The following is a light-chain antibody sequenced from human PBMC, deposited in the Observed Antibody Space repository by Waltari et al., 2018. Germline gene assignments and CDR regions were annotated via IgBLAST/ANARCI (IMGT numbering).Light chain of an antibody. CDR1: SGHSSNI. J-gene: IGLJ3*02. CDR3: ETGGHGTWV. Sequence: QLVLTQSPSASASLGASVKLTCTLSSGHSSNIIAWLQQQPGEGPRYLMKVNIDGSHRTGDGTPDRCSGASSGAGRYLTISSVQSEDEAGYCCETGGHGTWVFGGGTKLTVL. V-gene: IGLV4-69*01. CDR2: VNIDGSH.